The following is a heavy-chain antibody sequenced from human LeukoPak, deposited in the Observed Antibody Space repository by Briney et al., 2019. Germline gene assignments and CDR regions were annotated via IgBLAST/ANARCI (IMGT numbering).Heavy chain of an antibody. CDR2: INPSGGST. D-gene: IGHD1-26*01. CDR3: ARTEVGAYFDY. Sequence: ASVKVSCKASGDTFTSYYMHWVRQAPGQGLEWMGIINPSGGSTSYAQKFQGRVTMTRDTSTSTVYTELSSLRSEDTAVYYCARTEVGAYFDYWGQGTLVTVSS. CDR1: GDTFTSYY. V-gene: IGHV1-46*01. J-gene: IGHJ4*02.